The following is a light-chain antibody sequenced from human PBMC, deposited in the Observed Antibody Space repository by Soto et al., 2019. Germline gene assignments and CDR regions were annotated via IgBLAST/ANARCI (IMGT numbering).Light chain of an antibody. CDR2: EVS. V-gene: IGLV2-8*01. CDR3: NSYAGGDWL. Sequence: QSALTQPPSASGSLGQSVTIPCTGTNSDVGRYNYVSWYQQHPGKVPKLLIYEVSNRPSGVPDRFSGSKSGNTASLTVSGLQAEDEADYYCNSYAGGDWLFGVGTKLTVL. J-gene: IGLJ3*02. CDR1: NSDVGRYNY.